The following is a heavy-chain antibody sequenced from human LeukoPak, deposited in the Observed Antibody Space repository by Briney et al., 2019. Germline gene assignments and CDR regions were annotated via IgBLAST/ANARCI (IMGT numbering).Heavy chain of an antibody. CDR1: GGSISSYY. J-gene: IGHJ4*02. Sequence: SETLSLTCTVSGGSISSYYWSWNRQPPGKGLEWIGYIYYSGSTNYNPSLKSRVTISVDTSKNQFSLKLSSVTAADTAVYYCARGGNYYDSSGYYFDYWGQGTLVTVSS. V-gene: IGHV4-59*01. D-gene: IGHD3-22*01. CDR2: IYYSGST. CDR3: ARGGNYYDSSGYYFDY.